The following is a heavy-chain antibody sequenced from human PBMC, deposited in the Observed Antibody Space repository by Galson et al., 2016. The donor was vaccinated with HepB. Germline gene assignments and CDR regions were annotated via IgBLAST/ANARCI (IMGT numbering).Heavy chain of an antibody. CDR3: ARRRPATNPHYFDF. D-gene: IGHD1-26*01. CDR1: GDSIRTSNYN. V-gene: IGHV4-39*01. J-gene: IGHJ4*02. CDR2: IHSSAIG. Sequence: SETLSLTCTVSGDSIRTSNYNWGWIRQPPGRGLGWIGTIHSSAIGHYNPSLKSRVTMSVDTSKNQYSVKVISVTAADTAVYYCARRRPATNPHYFDFWGQGILVTVSP.